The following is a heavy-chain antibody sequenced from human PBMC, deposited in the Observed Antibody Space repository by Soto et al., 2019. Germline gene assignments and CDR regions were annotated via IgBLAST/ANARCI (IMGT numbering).Heavy chain of an antibody. D-gene: IGHD4-17*01. V-gene: IGHV3-23*01. CDR1: GFIFSRYD. Sequence: GGSLRLSCAASGFIFSRYDMSWVRQAPGKGLEWVSAISGSGGTTYYADSVKGRFTISRDNSKNTLYLQMNSLRVEDTAVFYCAKDPDLGAPYSYYMDVWGKGTTVTVSS. CDR2: ISGSGGTT. J-gene: IGHJ6*03. CDR3: AKDPDLGAPYSYYMDV.